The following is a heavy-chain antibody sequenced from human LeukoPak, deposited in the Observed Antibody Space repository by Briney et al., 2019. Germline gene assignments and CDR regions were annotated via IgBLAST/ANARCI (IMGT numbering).Heavy chain of an antibody. CDR1: GFTFSSFW. CDR2: VQQDGSEK. D-gene: IGHD3-9*01. V-gene: IGHV3-7*01. Sequence: GGSLRLSCAASGFTFSSFWMSWVRQAPGKGLEWVANVQQDGSEKYYVDSVKGRFTISRDNAKNELYLQMNSLRAEDTAVYYCARFLKTGYWAQYYYFDLWGRGTLVTVSS. J-gene: IGHJ2*01. CDR3: ARFLKTGYWAQYYYFDL.